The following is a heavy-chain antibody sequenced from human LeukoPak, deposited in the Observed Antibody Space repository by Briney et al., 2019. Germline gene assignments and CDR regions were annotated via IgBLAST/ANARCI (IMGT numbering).Heavy chain of an antibody. Sequence: GGSLRLSCAASGFTFSSYAMSWVRQAPGKGLEWVSAISGSGGSTYYADSVKGRFTISRDNSKNTLYLQVNSLRAEDTAVYYCAKDPDYYDSSGYYSNAFDIWGQGTMVTVSS. CDR3: AKDPDYYDSSGYYSNAFDI. V-gene: IGHV3-23*01. CDR2: ISGSGGST. J-gene: IGHJ3*02. D-gene: IGHD3-22*01. CDR1: GFTFSSYA.